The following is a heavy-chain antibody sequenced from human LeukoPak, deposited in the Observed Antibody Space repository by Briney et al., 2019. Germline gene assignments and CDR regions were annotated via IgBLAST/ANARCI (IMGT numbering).Heavy chain of an antibody. CDR2: ISGSGGST. V-gene: IGHV3-23*01. J-gene: IGHJ4*02. Sequence: PGGSLRLSCAASGFTFSSYAMSWVRQAPGKGLEWVSAISGSGGSTYYADSVKGRFTISRDNSKNTLYLQMNSLRAEDKAVEYCAKEGPSYYYDSSGYPAYWGQGTLVTVSS. D-gene: IGHD3-22*01. CDR3: AKEGPSYYYDSSGYPAY. CDR1: GFTFSSYA.